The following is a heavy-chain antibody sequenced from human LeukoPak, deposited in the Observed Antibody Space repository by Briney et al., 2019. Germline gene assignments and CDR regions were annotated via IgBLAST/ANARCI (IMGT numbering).Heavy chain of an antibody. Sequence: PGGSLRLSCAASGFSFSNYAMHRVRQAPGKGPEYVSAINSNGGSTYYADSVKGRFTISRDSAKNTLYLQMDSLRPEDIGVYYCAREGMYSSSPYVGYYMDVWGKGAAVTVSS. D-gene: IGHD6-13*01. J-gene: IGHJ6*03. CDR1: GFSFSNYA. V-gene: IGHV3-64*02. CDR3: AREGMYSSSPYVGYYMDV. CDR2: INSNGGST.